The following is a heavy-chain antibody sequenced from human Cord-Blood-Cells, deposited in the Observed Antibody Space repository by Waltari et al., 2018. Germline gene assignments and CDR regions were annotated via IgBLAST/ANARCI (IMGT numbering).Heavy chain of an antibody. D-gene: IGHD6-6*01. V-gene: IGHV4-39*01. CDR2: IYYSGST. CDR3: ARSKLVWFDP. Sequence: QLQLQESGPGLVKPSETLSLTCTVSGGSISSSSSYWGWIRQPPGKGLEWIGSIYYSGSTYYTPSLKSRVTISVDTSKNQFSLKLSSVTAADTAVYYCARSKLVWFDPWGQGTLVTVSS. J-gene: IGHJ5*02. CDR1: GGSISSSSSY.